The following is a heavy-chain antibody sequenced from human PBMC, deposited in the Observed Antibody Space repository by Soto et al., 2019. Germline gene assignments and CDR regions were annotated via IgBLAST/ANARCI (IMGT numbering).Heavy chain of an antibody. CDR2: IHDSGST. V-gene: IGHV4-31*03. Sequence: QVQLQESGPGLVKPSQTLSLTCTVSGGSIISGGYYWTWIRQHPGKGLEWIGYIHDSGSTDYNPSLKSRLTILVDPSKTQFPLSLSSVTAADTAVYYCARVGESGFEGGYYFDYWGQGTLVTVSS. D-gene: IGHD3-16*01. J-gene: IGHJ4*02. CDR1: GGSIISGGYY. CDR3: ARVGESGFEGGYYFDY.